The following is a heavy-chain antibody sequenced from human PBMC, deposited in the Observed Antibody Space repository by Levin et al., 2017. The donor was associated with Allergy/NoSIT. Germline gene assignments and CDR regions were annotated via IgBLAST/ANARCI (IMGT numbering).Heavy chain of an antibody. D-gene: IGHD6-6*01. Sequence: GESLKISCAASGFTFSGYTLNWVRQAPGKGLEWVSSISSSSTYIYYTDSLKGRFTISRDDAKNTLSLQMNSLRVEDTAVYYCASDGSYDTLDIWGQGTMVTVSS. CDR2: ISSSSTYI. V-gene: IGHV3-21*01. J-gene: IGHJ3*02. CDR3: ASDGSYDTLDI. CDR1: GFTFSGYT.